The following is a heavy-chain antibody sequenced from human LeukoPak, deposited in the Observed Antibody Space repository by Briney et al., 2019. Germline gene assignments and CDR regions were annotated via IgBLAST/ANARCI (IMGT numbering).Heavy chain of an antibody. CDR3: ARDRYCSRTSCYVYGMDV. CDR1: GGSISSGDYY. V-gene: IGHV4-30-4*01. J-gene: IGHJ6*02. CDR2: IHYSGGA. D-gene: IGHD2-2*01. Sequence: SQTLSLTCTVSGGSISSGDYYWSWIRQPPGKGLEWIGYIHYSGGAYYNPSLKSRVTISVDTSKNQFSLKPSSVTAADTAVYYCARDRYCSRTSCYVYGMDVWGQGTTVTVS.